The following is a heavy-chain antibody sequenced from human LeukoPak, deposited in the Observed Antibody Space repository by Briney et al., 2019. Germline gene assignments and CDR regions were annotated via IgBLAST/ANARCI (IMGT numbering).Heavy chain of an antibody. CDR2: ISYDGGNK. CDR3: AKDQTVAVAGPFDN. J-gene: IGHJ4*02. CDR1: GFTFSSYG. Sequence: GGSLRLSCAVSGFTFSSYGMHWVRQAPGKGLERVAVISYDGGNKYYVDSVKGRFTISRDNSKNTLYLHMDSLRVEDTAVYYCAKDQTVAVAGPFDNWGQGTLVTVSS. V-gene: IGHV3-30*18. D-gene: IGHD6-19*01.